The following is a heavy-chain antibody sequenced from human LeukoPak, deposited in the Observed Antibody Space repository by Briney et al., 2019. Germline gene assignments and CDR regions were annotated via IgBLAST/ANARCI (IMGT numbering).Heavy chain of an antibody. Sequence: NPSETLSLTCAVSGGSFSGHYWNWIRQPPGKGLEWIGEINHGGRSNYNPSLKRRVTISVDTSQNHFSLMLSSVTAADTPVYYCARGRYVTTRGGAAAGFLDYWGQGTLVTVST. CDR2: INHGGRS. V-gene: IGHV4-34*01. J-gene: IGHJ4*02. D-gene: IGHD6-13*01. CDR3: ARGRYVTTRGGAAAGFLDY. CDR1: GGSFSGHY.